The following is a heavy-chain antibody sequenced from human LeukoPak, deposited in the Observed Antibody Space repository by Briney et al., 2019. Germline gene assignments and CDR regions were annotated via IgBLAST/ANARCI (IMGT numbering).Heavy chain of an antibody. J-gene: IGHJ4*02. CDR3: ARGGSHEPHDY. CDR1: GGSISSYY. D-gene: IGHD1-14*01. V-gene: IGHV4-59*08. CDR2: IYYSGST. Sequence: PSETLSLTCTVSGGSISSYYWSWIRQPPGKGLEWIGYIYYSGSTNYNPSLKSRVTISVDTSKNQFSLKLSSVTAADTAVYYCARGGSHEPHDYWGQGTLVTVSS.